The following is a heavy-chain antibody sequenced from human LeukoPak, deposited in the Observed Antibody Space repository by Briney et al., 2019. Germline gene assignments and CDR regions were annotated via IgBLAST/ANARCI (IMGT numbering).Heavy chain of an antibody. CDR1: GFTFSSYA. J-gene: IGHJ4*02. Sequence: GGSLRLSCAASGFTFSSYAMSWVRQAPGKGLVWVSHIESDGGRTTYADSVKGRFIISRDNAKNTLYLQMNSLRAEDTAVYYCARGGPAGVATNDYWGQGTLVTVSS. CDR2: IESDGGRT. CDR3: ARGGPAGVATNDY. D-gene: IGHD5-24*01. V-gene: IGHV3-74*01.